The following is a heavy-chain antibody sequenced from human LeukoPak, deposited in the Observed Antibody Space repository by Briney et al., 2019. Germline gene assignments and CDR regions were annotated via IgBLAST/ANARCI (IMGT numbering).Heavy chain of an antibody. CDR2: ISYDGSNN. V-gene: IGHV3-30-3*01. D-gene: IGHD3-22*01. J-gene: IGHJ4*02. CDR1: GFTFSSYA. Sequence: GGTLRLSCAASGFTFSSYAMHWVRQAPGKGLEWVAVISYDGSNNYYADSVKGPFTISSDNSKHTPYLQMNSLRAEDTAVYYCASNYDSSGYGHDFWGQGTLVTVSS. CDR3: ASNYDSSGYGHDF.